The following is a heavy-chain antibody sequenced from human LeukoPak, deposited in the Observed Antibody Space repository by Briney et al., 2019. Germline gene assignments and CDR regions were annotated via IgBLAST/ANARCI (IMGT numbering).Heavy chain of an antibody. Sequence: GRSLRLSCAASGFTFSSYAMHWLRQAPGKGLEWLAVISYDGSNKYYADSVKGRFTISRDNSKNTLYLQMNSLRAEDTAVYYCARDRLFASSRYSYQLPDYWGQGTLVTVSS. CDR3: ARDRLFASSRYSYQLPDY. V-gene: IGHV3-30-3*01. J-gene: IGHJ4*02. CDR1: GFTFSSYA. CDR2: ISYDGSNK. D-gene: IGHD2-2*01.